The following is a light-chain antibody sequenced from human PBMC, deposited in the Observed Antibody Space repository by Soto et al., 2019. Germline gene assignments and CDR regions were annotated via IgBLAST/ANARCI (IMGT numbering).Light chain of an antibody. CDR2: GVS. CDR1: QGVSSW. J-gene: IGKJ1*01. CDR3: QQANFFPWT. V-gene: IGKV1-12*01. Sequence: IQLTQSPSSVSASVGDRVTITCRASQGVSSWIAWYQQKPGKAPNLLIFGVSSLQGGVPSRFSGSGSGTHFTLTITGLQPEDFATYYCQQANFFPWTFGQGTKVEIK.